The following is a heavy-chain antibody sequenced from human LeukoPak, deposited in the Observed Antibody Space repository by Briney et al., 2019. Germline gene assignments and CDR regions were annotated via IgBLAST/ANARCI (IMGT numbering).Heavy chain of an antibody. D-gene: IGHD2-15*01. CDR3: SKGGVVQAFHI. J-gene: IGHJ3*02. V-gene: IGHV3-23*01. CDR1: GFTFSSYA. CDR2: INVSGGGT. Sequence: GGSLRLSCAASGFTFSSYAMSWVRQAPGKGLEWVSAINVSGGGTYYADSVKGRFSISRDNSKNTLYLQMNSLRAEDTAVYYCSKGGVVQAFHIWGQGTMVTVSS.